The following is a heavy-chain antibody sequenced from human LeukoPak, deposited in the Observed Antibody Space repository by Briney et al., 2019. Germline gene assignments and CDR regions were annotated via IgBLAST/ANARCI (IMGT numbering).Heavy chain of an antibody. Sequence: SGTLSLTCAISGGSISSSNWWSWVRQPPGKGLEWIGEIYHSGSTNYSPSLKSRVTISVDKSKNQFSLKVTSVTAADTAVCYCARVSSGSYYFDSWGQGTLVTVSS. CDR1: GGSISSSNW. D-gene: IGHD1-26*01. CDR3: ARVSSGSYYFDS. J-gene: IGHJ4*02. V-gene: IGHV4-4*02. CDR2: IYHSGST.